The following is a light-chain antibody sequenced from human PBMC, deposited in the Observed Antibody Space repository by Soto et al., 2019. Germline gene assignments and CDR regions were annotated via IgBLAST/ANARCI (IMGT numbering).Light chain of an antibody. CDR3: AAWDTSLSGGV. V-gene: IGLV1-51*02. CDR2: ENN. Sequence: QSVLTQPPSVSAAPGQKVTISCSGSSSNIGSDFVSWYQQIPGTAPQLLIYENNKRPSGIPDRFSGSKSATSATLGITGLQTGDEADYYCAAWDTSLSGGVFGGGTKLTVL. CDR1: SSNIGSDF. J-gene: IGLJ3*02.